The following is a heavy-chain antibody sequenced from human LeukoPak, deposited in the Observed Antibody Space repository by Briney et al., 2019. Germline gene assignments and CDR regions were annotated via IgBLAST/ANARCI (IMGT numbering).Heavy chain of an antibody. CDR3: AKVTEVSIAAPDY. CDR1: GFTFSAYW. Sequence: GGSLRLSFEAPGFTFSAYWMSWARKAQGRGLGGVSAISGSGGSTYYADSVKGRFTISRDNSKNTLYLQMNSLRAEDTAIYYCAKVTEVSIAAPDYWGQGTLVTVSS. J-gene: IGHJ4*02. D-gene: IGHD6-6*01. V-gene: IGHV3-23*01. CDR2: ISGSGGST.